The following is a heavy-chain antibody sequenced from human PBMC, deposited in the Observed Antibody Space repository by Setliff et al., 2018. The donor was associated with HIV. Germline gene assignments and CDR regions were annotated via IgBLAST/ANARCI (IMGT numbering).Heavy chain of an antibody. CDR3: AKDASITGTSYYFDS. J-gene: IGHJ4*02. D-gene: IGHD1-20*01. V-gene: IGHV3-43*01. CDR1: GFTFDDHA. Sequence: LRLSCAASGFTFDDHAMHWVRQAPGKGLEWVSLISWDAGSTYYADSVKGRFTVSRDNRKNYLYLQMNSLRTEGTALYYCAKDASITGTSYYFDSWGQGTLVT. CDR2: ISWDAGST.